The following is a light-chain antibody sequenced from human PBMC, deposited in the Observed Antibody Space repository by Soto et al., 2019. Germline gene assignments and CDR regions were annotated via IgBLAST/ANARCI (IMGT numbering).Light chain of an antibody. CDR3: QHYNNWPPWT. Sequence: EIVMTQSPATLSVSPGERATLSCRASQSISSNLAWYQQKPGQAPRLLIYGASTRATGIPARFSGSESGTAFTLTISSLQSEDFAVYYCQHYNNWPPWTFGQGTKVEIK. J-gene: IGKJ1*01. CDR1: QSISSN. V-gene: IGKV3-15*01. CDR2: GAS.